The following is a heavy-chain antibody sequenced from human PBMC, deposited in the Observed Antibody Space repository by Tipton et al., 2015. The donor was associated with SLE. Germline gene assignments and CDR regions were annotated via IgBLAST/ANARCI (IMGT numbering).Heavy chain of an antibody. V-gene: IGHV1-69*18. CDR2: IIPIFGTG. CDR1: GYTFTSYG. Sequence: QLVQSGAEVKKPGASVKVSCKASGYTFTSYGISWVRQAPGQGLEWMGRIIPIFGTGNYAQKFQGRVTITADESTSTAYMELSSLRSEDTAVYYCARAGVFPNHDYSNYEGYWGQGTLVTVSS. J-gene: IGHJ4*02. D-gene: IGHD4-11*01. CDR3: ARAGVFPNHDYSNYEGY.